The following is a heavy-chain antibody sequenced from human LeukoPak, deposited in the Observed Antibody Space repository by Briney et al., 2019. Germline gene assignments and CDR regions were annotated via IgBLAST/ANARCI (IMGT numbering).Heavy chain of an antibody. V-gene: IGHV4-59*08. CDR3: ARRFEGAGNWFDP. CDR2: IYYSGST. Sequence: SETLSLTCTVSGGSISSYYWSWIRQPPGKGLEWIGYIYYSGSTNYNPSLKSRVTISVDTSKNQFSLKLSSVTAADTAVYYCARRFEGAGNWFDPWGQGTLVTVSS. CDR1: GGSISSYY. J-gene: IGHJ5*02.